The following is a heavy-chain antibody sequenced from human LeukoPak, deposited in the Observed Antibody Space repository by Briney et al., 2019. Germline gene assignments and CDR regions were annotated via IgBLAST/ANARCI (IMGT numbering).Heavy chain of an antibody. CDR1: GFTFSNYA. Sequence: PGGSLRLSCAGSGFTFSNYALSWVRQAPGKGLEWVSIIRGSGGVTYYADSVKGRFTISRDNSKNTLYLQMSSLRAEDTAVYYCAKDERNWNYNLASQTYDWGQGTLVTVSS. J-gene: IGHJ4*02. CDR3: AKDERNWNYNLASQTYD. D-gene: IGHD1-7*01. CDR2: IRGSGGVT. V-gene: IGHV3-23*01.